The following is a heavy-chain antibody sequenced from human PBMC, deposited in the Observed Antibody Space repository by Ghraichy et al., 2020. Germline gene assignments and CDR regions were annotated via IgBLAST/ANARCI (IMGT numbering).Heavy chain of an antibody. CDR3: ARTDIDTPMVKNY. CDR2: ISTYNGNT. D-gene: IGHD5-18*01. CDR1: GDPFRSHG. V-gene: IGHV1-18*01. J-gene: IGHJ4*02. Sequence: ASVKVSCKTSGDPFRSHGISWVRQSPGQVLEWVGWISTYNGNTRYAQKFQDRVTLTTDTSPSTAYMELRSLRFDDTAVYYCARTDIDTPMVKNYWGQGTLVIVSS.